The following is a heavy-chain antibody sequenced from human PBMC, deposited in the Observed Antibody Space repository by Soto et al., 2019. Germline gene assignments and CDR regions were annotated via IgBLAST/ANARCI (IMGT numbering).Heavy chain of an antibody. Sequence: SETLSLTCTVSGGSISSYYWSWIRQPPGKGLEWIGYIYYSGSTYYNPSLKSRVTISVDTSKNQFSLKLSSVTAADTAVYYCARSVDPWGQGTLVTVSS. V-gene: IGHV4-59*12. CDR2: IYYSGST. J-gene: IGHJ5*02. CDR3: ARSVDP. CDR1: GGSISSYY.